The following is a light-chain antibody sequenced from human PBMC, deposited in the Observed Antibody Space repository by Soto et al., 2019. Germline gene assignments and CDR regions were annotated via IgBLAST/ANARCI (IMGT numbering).Light chain of an antibody. V-gene: IGKV1-9*01. CDR1: QGISSY. CDR2: AAS. Sequence: IQLTQSQSFLSASVGDRVTITCRASQGISSYLAWYQKKPGKAPKLLIYAASTLQSGVPSRFSGSGSGTEFTLTISSLQPEDFATYYCQQDNSYPLTFGGGTKVEIK. J-gene: IGKJ4*01. CDR3: QQDNSYPLT.